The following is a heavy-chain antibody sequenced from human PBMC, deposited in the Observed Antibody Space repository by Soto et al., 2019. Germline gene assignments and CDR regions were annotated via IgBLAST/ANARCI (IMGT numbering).Heavy chain of an antibody. J-gene: IGHJ6*02. CDR3: ARGLEVAGYYYYYGMDV. Sequence: KTSETLSLTCAVYGGSFSGYYWSWIRQPPGKGLEWIGEINHSGSTNYNPSLKSRVTISVDTSKNQFSLKLSSVTAADTAVYYCARGLEVAGYYYYYGMDVWGQGTTVTVSS. D-gene: IGHD6-19*01. CDR1: GGSFSGYY. CDR2: INHSGST. V-gene: IGHV4-34*01.